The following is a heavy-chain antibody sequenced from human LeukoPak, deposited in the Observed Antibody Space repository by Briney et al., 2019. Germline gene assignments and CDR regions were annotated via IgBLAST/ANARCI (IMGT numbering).Heavy chain of an antibody. Sequence: ASVKVSCKASGYTFTAYYMHWVRQAPGQGLEWMGWINPNSGGTNYAQMFQGRVTMTRDTSISTAYMELSRLRSDDTAVYYCASGMVVAGTTGFDYWGQGTQVTVSS. V-gene: IGHV1-2*02. J-gene: IGHJ4*02. D-gene: IGHD6-19*01. CDR3: ASGMVVAGTTGFDY. CDR2: INPNSGGT. CDR1: GYTFTAYY.